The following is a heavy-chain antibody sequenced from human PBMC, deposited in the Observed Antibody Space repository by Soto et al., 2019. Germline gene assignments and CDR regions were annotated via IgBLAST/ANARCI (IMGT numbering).Heavy chain of an antibody. J-gene: IGHJ4*02. CDR1: GDSISSYY. V-gene: IGHV4-59*12. CDR2: FHYSGST. Sequence: SETLSLTCTVSGDSISSYYWSWIRQPPGRGPEWIGYFHYSGSTNYNPSLNSRVTTSVDTSKNQFSLKLSSVTAADTAVYYCARGAARQYYDFWSGYYVPAYYFDYWGQGTLVTVSS. CDR3: ARGAARQYYDFWSGYYVPAYYFDY. D-gene: IGHD3-3*01.